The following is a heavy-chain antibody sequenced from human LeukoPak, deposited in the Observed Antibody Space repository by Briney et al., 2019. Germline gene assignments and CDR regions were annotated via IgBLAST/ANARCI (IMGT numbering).Heavy chain of an antibody. CDR3: ARRKIVGATSVFDY. J-gene: IGHJ4*02. CDR2: IYYSGST. D-gene: IGHD1-26*01. CDR1: GGSNSSYY. Sequence: SETLSLTCTVSGGSNSSYYWNWIRQPPGKGLEWIGYIYYSGSTNYNPSLKSRVTISVDTSKNQFSLKLSSVTAADTAVYYCARRKIVGATSVFDYWGQGTLVTVSS. V-gene: IGHV4-59*08.